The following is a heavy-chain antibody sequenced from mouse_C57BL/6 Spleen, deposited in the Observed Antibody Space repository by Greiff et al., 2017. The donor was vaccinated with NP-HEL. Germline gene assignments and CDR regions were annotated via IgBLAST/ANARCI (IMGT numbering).Heavy chain of an antibody. CDR1: GYTFTSYW. D-gene: IGHD2-4*01. Sequence: VKLQESGAELVKPGASVKLSCKASGYTFTSYWMHWVKQRPGQGLEWIGMIHPNSGSTNYNEKFKSKATLTVDKSSSTAYMQLSSLTSEDSAVYYCARLVYYDYDGYYFDYWGQGTTLTVSS. V-gene: IGHV1-64*01. CDR2: IHPNSGST. J-gene: IGHJ2*01. CDR3: ARLVYYDYDGYYFDY.